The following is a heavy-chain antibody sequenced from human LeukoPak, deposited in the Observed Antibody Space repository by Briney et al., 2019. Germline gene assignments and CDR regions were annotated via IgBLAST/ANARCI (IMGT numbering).Heavy chain of an antibody. CDR3: AKDVSGTYQYYFDY. J-gene: IGHJ4*02. CDR2: ISGSGGTT. D-gene: IGHD1-26*01. Sequence: GGSLRLSCAASGFTFTTYAMTWVRQAPGKGLEWVSAISGSGGTTYFADSVKGRFTISRDNSMNTLYLQMNSLRAEDTAVYYCAKDVSGTYQYYFDYWGQGTLVTVSS. V-gene: IGHV3-23*01. CDR1: GFTFTTYA.